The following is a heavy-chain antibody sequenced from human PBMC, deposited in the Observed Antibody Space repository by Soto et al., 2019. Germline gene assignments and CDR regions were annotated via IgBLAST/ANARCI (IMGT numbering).Heavy chain of an antibody. J-gene: IGHJ4*02. CDR3: ARGRYGDY. V-gene: IGHV1-18*01. D-gene: IGHD1-1*01. Sequence: QVHLVQAGAEVRKPGASVKVSCKGSGYTFTSYGIAWVRQAPGQGREWMGWINAHNENTNYAQKVQGRVTVTRDTSTSTAYMELRNLRSDDTAVYYCARGRYGDYWGQGALVTVSS. CDR2: INAHNENT. CDR1: GYTFTSYG.